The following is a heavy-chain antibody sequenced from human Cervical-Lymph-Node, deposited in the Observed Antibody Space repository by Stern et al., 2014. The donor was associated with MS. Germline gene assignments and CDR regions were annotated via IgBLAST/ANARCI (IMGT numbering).Heavy chain of an antibody. CDR3: ATSAGFYSAMDV. Sequence: VQLVQSGAEVKKPGSSVKVSCKTSGGTFSNSAFSWIRQAPGQGLEWMGAIIPTFGTATYAQRFQGRFTISAHESTNTAYMELSSLRSEDTAVYYCATSAGFYSAMDVWGQGTTVTVSS. V-gene: IGHV1-69*01. J-gene: IGHJ6*02. CDR2: IIPTFGTA. D-gene: IGHD2-21*01. CDR1: GGTFSNSA.